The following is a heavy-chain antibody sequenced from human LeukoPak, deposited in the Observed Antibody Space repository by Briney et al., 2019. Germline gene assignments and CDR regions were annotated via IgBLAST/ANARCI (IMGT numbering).Heavy chain of an antibody. D-gene: IGHD3-10*01. CDR2: IYYSGST. CDR3: ARHRKIYGSGSYYKLGFDP. J-gene: IGHJ5*02. Sequence: SETLSLTCTVSGGSISTSSYYWGWIRQPPGKGLECIGNIYYSGSTYYNPSLKSRVTISVDTSKNQFSLKLSSVTAADTAVYYCARHRKIYGSGSYYKLGFDPWGQGTLVTVSS. V-gene: IGHV4-39*01. CDR1: GGSISTSSYY.